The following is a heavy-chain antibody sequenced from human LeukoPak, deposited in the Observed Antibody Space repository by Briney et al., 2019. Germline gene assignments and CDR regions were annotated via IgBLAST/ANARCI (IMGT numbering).Heavy chain of an antibody. V-gene: IGHV4-34*01. CDR2: INHSGST. D-gene: IGHD1-20*01. Sequence: PSETLSLTCAVYGGSFSGYYWSWFRQPPGKGLEWIGEINHSGSTNYNPSLKSRVTISVDTSKNQFSLKLSSVTAADTAVYYCARVTGYWGQGTLVTVSS. CDR3: ARVTGY. J-gene: IGHJ4*02. CDR1: GGSFSGYY.